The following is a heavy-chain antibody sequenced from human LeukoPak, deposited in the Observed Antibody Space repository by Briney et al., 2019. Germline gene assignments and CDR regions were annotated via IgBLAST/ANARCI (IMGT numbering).Heavy chain of an antibody. V-gene: IGHV4-4*07. J-gene: IGHJ4*02. CDR2: IYTSGST. D-gene: IGHD3-10*01. CDR3: ARESYYGGSGPFDY. Sequence: SETLSLTCTVSGGSISSYYWSWIRQPAGKGLEWIGRIYTSGSTNYNPSLKSRVTMSVDTSKNQFSLKLSSVTAADTAVYYCARESYYGGSGPFDYWGQGTLVTVSP. CDR1: GGSISSYY.